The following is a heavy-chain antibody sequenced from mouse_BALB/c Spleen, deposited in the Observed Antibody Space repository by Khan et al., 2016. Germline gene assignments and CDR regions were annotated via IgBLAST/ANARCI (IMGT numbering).Heavy chain of an antibody. V-gene: IGHV5-17*02. CDR3: ARKWARNSYAMDY. Sequence: EVELVESGGGLVQPGGSRKLSCAASGFTFSSFGMHWVRQAPEKGLEWVAYISSGSSTIYYADTVKGRFTISRDNPKNTLFLQMTSLRTEDTAMDNWARKWARNSYAMDYWGQGTAVTVSA. D-gene: IGHD1-3*01. J-gene: IGHJ4*01. CDR1: GFTFSSFG. CDR2: ISSGSSTI.